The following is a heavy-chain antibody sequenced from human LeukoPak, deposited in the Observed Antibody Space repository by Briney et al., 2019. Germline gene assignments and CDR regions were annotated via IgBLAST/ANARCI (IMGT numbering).Heavy chain of an antibody. V-gene: IGHV1-2*06. D-gene: IGHD6-19*01. CDR3: ARDRGSSGWYVY. J-gene: IGHJ4*02. CDR1: GYTVTSYY. Sequence: GASVKVSCKASGYTVTSYYMHWVRQAPGQGLEWMGRVNPNSGGTNYAQKFQGRVTMTRDTSISTAYMELSRLRSDDTAVYYCARDRGSSGWYVYWGQGTLVTVSS. CDR2: VNPNSGGT.